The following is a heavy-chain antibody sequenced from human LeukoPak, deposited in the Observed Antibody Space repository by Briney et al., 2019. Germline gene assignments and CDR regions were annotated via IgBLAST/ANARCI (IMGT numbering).Heavy chain of an antibody. V-gene: IGHV1-69*04. CDR3: ARDLSSYCSSTSCYRFDP. Sequence: SVKVSCKASGGTFSSYAISWVRQAPGQGLEWMGRIIPILGIANYAQKFQGRVTITADKSTSTAYMELSSLRSEDTAVYYCARDLSSYCSSTSCYRFDPWGQGTLVTVSS. D-gene: IGHD2-2*01. J-gene: IGHJ5*02. CDR2: IIPILGIA. CDR1: GGTFSSYA.